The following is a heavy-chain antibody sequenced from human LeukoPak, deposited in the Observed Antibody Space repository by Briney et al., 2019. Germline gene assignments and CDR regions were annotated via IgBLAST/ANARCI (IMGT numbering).Heavy chain of an antibody. V-gene: IGHV3-53*01. CDR2: IYTGGTT. CDR3: ARLGETRWLHRFDY. CDR1: GFTVSSSY. D-gene: IGHD5-24*01. J-gene: IGHJ4*02. Sequence: PGGSLSLSCAASGFTVSSSYMSWVRQAPGKGLDWVSVIYTGGTTFYANSVKGRFTISRDNSKNTLYLQMNSPRAEDTAVYYCARLGETRWLHRFDYWGQGTLVTVSS.